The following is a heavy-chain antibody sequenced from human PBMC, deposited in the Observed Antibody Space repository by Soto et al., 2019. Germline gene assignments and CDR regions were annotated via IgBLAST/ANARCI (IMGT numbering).Heavy chain of an antibody. V-gene: IGHV3-23*01. CDR1: GFTFSSYA. J-gene: IGHJ4*02. CDR3: AFSRAGVEAACIDY. CDR2: ISGSGGST. Sequence: EVQLLESGGGLVQPGGSLRLSCAASGFTFSSYAMSWVRQAPGKGLEWVSAISGSGGSTYYGASVKGRFTITRDNSKNTLYLQMNSLRAEDTAVYYCAFSRAGVEAACIDYWGQGPLVTVSS. D-gene: IGHD6-13*01.